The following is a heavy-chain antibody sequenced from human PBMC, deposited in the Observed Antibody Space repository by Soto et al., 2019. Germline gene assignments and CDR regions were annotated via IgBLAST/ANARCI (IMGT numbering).Heavy chain of an antibody. J-gene: IGHJ6*03. CDR3: ARWADQPYYYYMDV. CDR1: GGSSSGYY. CDR2: INHSGST. Sequence: PSETLSLTCAVYGGSSSGYYWSWIRQPPGKGLEWIGEINHSGSTNYNPSLKSRVTISVDTSKNQFSLKLSSVTAADTAVYYCARWADQPYYYYMDVWGKGTTVTVSS. V-gene: IGHV4-34*01.